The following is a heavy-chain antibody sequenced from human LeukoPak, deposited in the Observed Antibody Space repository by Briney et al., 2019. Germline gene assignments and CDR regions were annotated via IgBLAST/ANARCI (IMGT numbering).Heavy chain of an antibody. Sequence: GGSLRLSCAASGFTFSSYGMSWVRQAPGKGLEWVSSISGIGGRTYYADSVKGRFTISRDNSKNTLYLQMNSLRAEDTAVYYCAKDNTMVRGAPTFDYWGQGTLVTVSS. CDR1: GFTFSSYG. V-gene: IGHV3-23*01. CDR2: ISGIGGRT. CDR3: AKDNTMVRGAPTFDY. D-gene: IGHD3-10*01. J-gene: IGHJ4*02.